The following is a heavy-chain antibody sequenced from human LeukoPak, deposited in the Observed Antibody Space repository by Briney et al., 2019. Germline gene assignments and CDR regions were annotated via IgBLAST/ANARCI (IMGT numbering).Heavy chain of an antibody. CDR3: ARVPMQTVSNQNWFDP. Sequence: VASVKVSCKASGGTFSSYAISWVRQAPGQGLEWMGRIIPILGIANYAQKFQGRVTITADKSTSTAYMELSSLRSEDTAVYYCARVPMQTVSNQNWFDPWGQGTLVTVSS. CDR1: GGTFSSYA. D-gene: IGHD1-14*01. V-gene: IGHV1-69*04. J-gene: IGHJ5*02. CDR2: IIPILGIA.